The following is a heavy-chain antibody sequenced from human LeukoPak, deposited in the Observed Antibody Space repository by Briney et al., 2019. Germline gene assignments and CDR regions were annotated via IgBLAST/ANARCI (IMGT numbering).Heavy chain of an antibody. Sequence: SETLSLTCTVSGYSISSGYYWGWIRQPPGKGLEWIGSIYHSGSTYYNPSLKSRVTISVDTSKNQFSLKLSSVTAADTAVYYCARRGGSYAFDYWGQGTLVTVSS. CDR1: GYSISSGYY. CDR3: ARRGGSYAFDY. V-gene: IGHV4-38-2*02. J-gene: IGHJ4*02. D-gene: IGHD1-26*01. CDR2: IYHSGST.